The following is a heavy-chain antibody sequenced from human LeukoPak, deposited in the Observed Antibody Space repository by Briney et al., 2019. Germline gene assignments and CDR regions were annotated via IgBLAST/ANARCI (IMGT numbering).Heavy chain of an antibody. CDR2: ISSSSSYI. V-gene: IGHV3-21*01. D-gene: IGHD4-17*01. CDR3: ARDAFGDDWFDP. J-gene: IGHJ5*02. Sequence: GGSLRLSCAASGFTFSSYSMNWVRQAPGKGLEWVSSISSSSSYIYYADSVKGRFTISRDNAKNSLYLQMNSLRAEDTAVYYCARDAFGDDWFDPWGQGTQVTVSS. CDR1: GFTFSSYS.